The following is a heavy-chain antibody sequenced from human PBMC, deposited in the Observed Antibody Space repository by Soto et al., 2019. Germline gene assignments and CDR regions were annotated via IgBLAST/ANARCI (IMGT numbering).Heavy chain of an antibody. Sequence: EVRLVESGGDLVQPGGSLTLSCAVSGVTFTNYGMNWVRQAPGKGLEWVSHINSGGDNIIYADSVKGRFTISRDNDKNSLYLXMNXLXXXXXXXXXXXXXXXXXXXFDYWGQGTLVTVSS. V-gene: IGHV3-48*01. CDR1: GVTFTNYG. CDR2: INSGGDNI. CDR3: XXXXXXXXXFDY. J-gene: IGHJ4*02.